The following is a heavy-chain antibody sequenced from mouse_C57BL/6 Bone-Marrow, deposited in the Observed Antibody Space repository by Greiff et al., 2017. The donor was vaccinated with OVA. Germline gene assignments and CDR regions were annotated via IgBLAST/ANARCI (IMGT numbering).Heavy chain of an antibody. Sequence: QVQLKQPGAELVKPGASVKLSCKASGYTFTSYWMQWVKQRPGQGLEWIGEIDPSDNYTNYNQKFKGKATLTVDPSSSTAYMQLSSLTSEDSAVYDGASGGSLGYWYFDGWGTGTTVTVSS. V-gene: IGHV1-50*01. CDR3: ASGGSLGYWYFDG. CDR1: GYTFTSYW. CDR2: IDPSDNYT. D-gene: IGHD2-10*02. J-gene: IGHJ1*03.